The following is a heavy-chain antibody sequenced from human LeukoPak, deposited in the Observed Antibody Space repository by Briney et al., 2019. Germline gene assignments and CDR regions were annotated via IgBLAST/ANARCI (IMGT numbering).Heavy chain of an antibody. Sequence: GDSLKISCEASGYNFPNYWIGWVRQMPGKGLEWMGIIYPGDSDTRYSPSFQGQVTISADKSISTAYLQWSSLKASDTAMYYCASTTVTTGAIDYWGQGTLVTVSS. J-gene: IGHJ4*02. CDR3: ASTTVTTGAIDY. V-gene: IGHV5-51*01. CDR1: GYNFPNYW. CDR2: IYPGDSDT. D-gene: IGHD4-17*01.